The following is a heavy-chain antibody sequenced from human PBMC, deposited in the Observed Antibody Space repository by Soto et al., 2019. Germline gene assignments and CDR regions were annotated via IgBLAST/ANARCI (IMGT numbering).Heavy chain of an antibody. J-gene: IGHJ3*02. CDR2: IYSSGST. CDR3: ARARLRAVYAFDI. V-gene: IGHV4-31*03. CDR1: GGSVSSGAYY. D-gene: IGHD5-12*01. Sequence: QVQLQESDAGLVKASQTLSLTCTVSGGSVSSGAYYWTWIRQRPGKGLEWIGYIYSSGSTYCSPSLKSRLSISLDTSKNQFSLRLSSVTAADTAMYYCARARLRAVYAFDIWGQGTMVTVSS.